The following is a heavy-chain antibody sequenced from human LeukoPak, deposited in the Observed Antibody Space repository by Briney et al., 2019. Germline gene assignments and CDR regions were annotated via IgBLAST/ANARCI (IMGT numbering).Heavy chain of an antibody. V-gene: IGHV1-2*02. CDR2: INPNSGGT. Sequence: GSSVKVSCKASGGTFSSYAISWVRQAPGQGLEWMGWINPNSGGTNYAQKFQGRVTMTRDTSISTAYMELSRLRSDDTAVYYCARPYRRAFDYWGQGTLVTVSS. J-gene: IGHJ4*02. CDR3: ARPYRRAFDY. CDR1: GGTFSSYA.